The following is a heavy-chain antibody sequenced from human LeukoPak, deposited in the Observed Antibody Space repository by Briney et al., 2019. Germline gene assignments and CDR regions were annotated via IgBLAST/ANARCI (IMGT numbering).Heavy chain of an antibody. CDR1: GFTFGSYA. CDR2: ISYDGSNK. Sequence: GESLKISCAASGFTFGSYAMHWVRQAPGKGLEWVAVISYDGSNKYYADSVKGRFTISRDNSKNTLYLQMNSLRAGDTAVYYCARSKYYFDYWGQGTLVTVSS. CDR3: ARSKYYFDY. V-gene: IGHV3-30*04. J-gene: IGHJ4*02.